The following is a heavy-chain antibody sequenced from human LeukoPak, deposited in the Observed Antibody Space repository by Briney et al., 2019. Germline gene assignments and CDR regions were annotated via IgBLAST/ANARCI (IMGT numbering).Heavy chain of an antibody. CDR2: ISGGGAPI. D-gene: IGHD3-22*01. J-gene: IGHJ4*02. CDR1: GFTFSGYE. Sequence: GGSLRLSCAASGFTFSGYEMHWVRQAPGKGLEWLSYISGGGAPIYYADSVKGRFTISRDNAKNSLYLQMSSLRAEDTAVYYCVRDYRDSSGDHQHFDYWGQGALVTVSS. V-gene: IGHV3-48*03. CDR3: VRDYRDSSGDHQHFDY.